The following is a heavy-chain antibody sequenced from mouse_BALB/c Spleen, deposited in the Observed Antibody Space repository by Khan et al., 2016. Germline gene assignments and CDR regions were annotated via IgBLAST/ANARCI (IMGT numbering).Heavy chain of an antibody. Sequence: EVKLLESGGGLVQPGGSLKLSCAASGFDFSRYWMSWVRQAPGKGLEWIGEINPDSRTINYTPSLKDKFIISRDNAKNTLYLQMSKVRSEDTALYYCARLHYYGYMNYWGQGTTLTVSS. CDR1: GFDFSRYW. CDR2: INPDSRTI. CDR3: ARLHYYGYMNY. D-gene: IGHD1-2*01. J-gene: IGHJ2*01. V-gene: IGHV4-1*02.